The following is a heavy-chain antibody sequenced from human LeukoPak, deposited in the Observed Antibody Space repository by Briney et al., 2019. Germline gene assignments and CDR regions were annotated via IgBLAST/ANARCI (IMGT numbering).Heavy chain of an antibody. CDR3: AKDRGELDY. V-gene: IGHV3-30*18. CDR2: ISYDGSNK. D-gene: IGHD1-7*01. Sequence: GGSLRLSCAASGFTFSSYGMHWVRQAPGKGLKWVAVISYDGSNKYYADSVKGRFTISRDNSKNTLYLQMNSLRAEDTAVYHCAKDRGELDYWGQGTLVTVSS. J-gene: IGHJ4*02. CDR1: GFTFSSYG.